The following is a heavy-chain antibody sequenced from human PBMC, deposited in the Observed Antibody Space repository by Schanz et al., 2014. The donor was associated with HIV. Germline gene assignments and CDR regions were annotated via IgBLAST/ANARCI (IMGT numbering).Heavy chain of an antibody. CDR1: GFTFNTYG. Sequence: QVQLGGSGGGVVQPGKALRLSCAASGFTFNTYGMHLVRQAPGKGLEWVALISYDGINKYYGDSVKGRFTISRDNSKNTVYLQMNSLRAEDTAIYHCAKDGGSRGRRRGMDVWGQGTTVTVSS. D-gene: IGHD3-10*01. J-gene: IGHJ6*02. CDR3: AKDGGSRGRRRGMDV. CDR2: ISYDGINK. V-gene: IGHV3-30*18.